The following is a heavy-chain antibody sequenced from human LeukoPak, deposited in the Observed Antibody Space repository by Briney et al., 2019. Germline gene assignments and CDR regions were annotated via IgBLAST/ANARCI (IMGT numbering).Heavy chain of an antibody. CDR1: GFTFSSYW. CDR3: AREDYDILTGFDY. CDR2: INSDGSST. J-gene: IGHJ4*02. Sequence: PGGSLRLSCAASGFTFSSYWMHWVRQAPGKGLVWVSRINSDGSSTSYADSVKGRFTISRDNAKNTLYLQMNSLRAEDTAVYYCAREDYDILTGFDYWGQGTLVTVSS. V-gene: IGHV3-74*01. D-gene: IGHD3-9*01.